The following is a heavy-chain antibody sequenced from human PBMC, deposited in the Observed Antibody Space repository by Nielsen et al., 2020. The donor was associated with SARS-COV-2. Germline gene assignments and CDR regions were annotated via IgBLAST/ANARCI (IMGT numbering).Heavy chain of an antibody. CDR1: GYSFTSYW. Sequence: GGSLRLSCKGSGYSFTSYWIGWVRQMPGKGLEWMGIIYPGDSDTRYSPSFQGQVTISADKSISTAYLQWSSLKASDTAMYYCARWVSGSYYWFDPWGQGTLVTVSS. V-gene: IGHV5-51*01. D-gene: IGHD1-26*01. CDR2: IYPGDSDT. CDR3: ARWVSGSYYWFDP. J-gene: IGHJ5*02.